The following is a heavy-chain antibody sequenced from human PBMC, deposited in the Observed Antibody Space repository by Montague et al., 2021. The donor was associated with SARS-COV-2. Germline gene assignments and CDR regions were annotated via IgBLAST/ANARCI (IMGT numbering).Heavy chain of an antibody. CDR3: AKGGYSPLTIFGVVRSHYYFDY. V-gene: IGHV3-23*03. J-gene: IGHJ4*02. CDR2: IYSGVSST. CDR1: GFTFISYA. Sequence: SLRLSCSASGFTFISYAMSWVRQAPGKGLEWVSVIYSGVSSTYYXDSAKGRFTISRDNSKNTLYLQMNSLRAEDTAVYYCAKGGYSPLTIFGVVRSHYYFDYWGQGTLVTVSS. D-gene: IGHD3-3*01.